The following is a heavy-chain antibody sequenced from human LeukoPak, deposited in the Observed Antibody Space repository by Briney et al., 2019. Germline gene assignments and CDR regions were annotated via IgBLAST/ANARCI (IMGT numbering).Heavy chain of an antibody. CDR1: DSTFSSFS. Sequence: AGGSLRLSCAASDSTFSSFSMRWVRQAPGKGLFWVAAISSRGAHIYYADSVKGRFTISRDNAKKSLYLVMNNLRADDTAVYYCARDRSTSRYYHGMDVWGPGTTVIVSS. CDR3: ARDRSTSRYYHGMDV. J-gene: IGHJ6*02. V-gene: IGHV3-21*01. D-gene: IGHD2-2*01. CDR2: ISSRGAHI.